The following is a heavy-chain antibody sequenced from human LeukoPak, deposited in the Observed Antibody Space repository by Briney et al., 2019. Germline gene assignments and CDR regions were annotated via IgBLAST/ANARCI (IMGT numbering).Heavy chain of an antibody. V-gene: IGHV3-43*02. D-gene: IGHD6-19*01. Sequence: GGSLRLSCAASGFTFDDSAMHWVRHAPGKGLDWVCLISGDGGDTFYADSVKGRFTISRDNSKNSLYLQMNSLRNEDTAFYYCVKDRLPGGIAVAGTDDGMDVWGQGTTVTVSS. CDR3: VKDRLPGGIAVAGTDDGMDV. J-gene: IGHJ6*02. CDR1: GFTFDDSA. CDR2: ISGDGGDT.